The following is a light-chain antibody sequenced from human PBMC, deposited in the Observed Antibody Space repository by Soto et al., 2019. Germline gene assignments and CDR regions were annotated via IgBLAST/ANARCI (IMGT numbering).Light chain of an antibody. J-gene: IGLJ1*01. V-gene: IGLV2-8*01. CDR1: SSDVGAYDS. Sequence: QSVLTQPPSASGSPGQSVTISCAGSSSDVGAYDSVSWYQQHPGKAPKLIISEVDKRPSGVPDRFSGSKSGNTASLTVSGLQTEDEADYYCQSSDSRLSGSDVFGTGTKLTVL. CDR3: QSSDSRLSGSDV. CDR2: EVD.